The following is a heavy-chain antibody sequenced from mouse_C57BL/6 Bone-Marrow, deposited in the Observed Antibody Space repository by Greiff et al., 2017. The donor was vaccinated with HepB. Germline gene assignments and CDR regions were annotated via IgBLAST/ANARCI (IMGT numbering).Heavy chain of an antibody. V-gene: IGHV1-26*01. CDR1: GYTFTDYY. CDR3: AREESLRLYAMDY. CDR2: INPNNGGT. J-gene: IGHJ4*01. Sequence: EVQLQQSGPELVKPGASVKISCKASGYTFTDYYMNWVKQSHGKSLEWIGDINPNNGGTSYNQKFKGKATLTVDKSSSTAYMELRSLTSEDSAVYYCAREESLRLYAMDYWGQGTSVTVSS. D-gene: IGHD3-2*02.